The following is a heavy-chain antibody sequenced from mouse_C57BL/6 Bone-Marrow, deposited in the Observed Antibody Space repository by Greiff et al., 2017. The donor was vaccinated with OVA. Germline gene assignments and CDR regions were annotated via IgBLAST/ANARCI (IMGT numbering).Heavy chain of an antibody. CDR1: GYAFSSSW. V-gene: IGHV1-82*01. CDR3: ARDPLYGSSSAWFAY. Sequence: QVQLQQSGPELVKPGASVKISCKASGYAFSSSWMNWVKQRPGKGLEWIGRIYPGDGDTNYNGKFKGKATLTADKSSSTAYMQISSLTSEDSAVYFGARDPLYGSSSAWFAYWGQGTLVTVSA. CDR2: IYPGDGDT. D-gene: IGHD1-1*01. J-gene: IGHJ3*01.